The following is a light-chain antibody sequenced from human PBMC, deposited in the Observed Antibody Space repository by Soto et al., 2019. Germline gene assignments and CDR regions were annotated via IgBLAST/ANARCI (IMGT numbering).Light chain of an antibody. J-gene: IGKJ3*01. CDR3: QQYGNSPRFT. V-gene: IGKV3-20*01. CDR2: GTS. CDR1: QSVRSSY. Sequence: EIVLTQSPGTLSLSPGERATLACRASQSVRSSYLAWYQQKPGQAPRLLLYGTSTRATGIPDRFSGSGSGTDFTLTISRLEPEGFAVYYCQQYGNSPRFTFGPGTKVDIK.